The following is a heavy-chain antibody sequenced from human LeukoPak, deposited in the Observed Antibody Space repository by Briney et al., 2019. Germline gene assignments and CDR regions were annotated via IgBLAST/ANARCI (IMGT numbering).Heavy chain of an antibody. CDR1: GGSISSYY. CDR3: AKGDGYNSNWFDP. V-gene: IGHV4-59*08. D-gene: IGHD5-24*01. CDR2: IYYSGST. J-gene: IGHJ5*02. Sequence: PSETLSLTCTVSGGSISSYYWSWIRQPPGKGLEWIGYIYYSGSTNYNPSLKSRVTISVDTSKNQFSLKLTSVTAADSAVYYCAKGDGYNSNWFDPWGQGTLVTVSS.